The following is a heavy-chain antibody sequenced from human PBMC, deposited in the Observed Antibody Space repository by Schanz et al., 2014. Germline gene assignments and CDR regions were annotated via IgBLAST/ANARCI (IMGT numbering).Heavy chain of an antibody. D-gene: IGHD1-26*01. Sequence: EVQLLESGGGLVQPGGSLRLSCATSGFSFSSYAINWVRQAPGKGLEWVANIKQDESEKYYVDSVKGRFTISRDNAKNTLYLQMNSLRPEDTAVYYCARGGSGSHYRLDYWGQGTLVTVSS. V-gene: IGHV3-7*01. CDR1: GFSFSSYA. CDR3: ARGGSGSHYRLDY. J-gene: IGHJ4*02. CDR2: IKQDESEK.